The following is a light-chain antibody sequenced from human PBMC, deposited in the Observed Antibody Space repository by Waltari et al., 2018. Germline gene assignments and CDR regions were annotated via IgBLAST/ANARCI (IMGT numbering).Light chain of an antibody. CDR3: QQRSNWPIT. Sequence: EIVLTQSPATLSLSPGARATLSCRASQSVSSHLAWYQQKPGQAPRLLIYDASNRATGIPARFSGSGSGTDFTLTISSLEPEDFAVYYCQQRSNWPITFGQGTRLEIK. CDR1: QSVSSH. CDR2: DAS. V-gene: IGKV3-11*01. J-gene: IGKJ5*01.